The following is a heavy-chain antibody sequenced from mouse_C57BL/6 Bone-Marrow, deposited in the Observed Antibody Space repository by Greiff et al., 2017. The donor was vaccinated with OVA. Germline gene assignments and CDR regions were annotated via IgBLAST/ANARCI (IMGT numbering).Heavy chain of an antibody. CDR1: GYTFTSYW. CDR3: ARRVYYGSRGGFAY. CDR2: IHPNSGST. V-gene: IGHV1-64*01. J-gene: IGHJ3*01. D-gene: IGHD1-1*01. Sequence: VQLQQPGAELVKPGASVKLSCKASGYTFTSYWMHWVKQRPGQGLEWIGMIHPNSGSTNYNEKFKSKATLTVDKSSSTAYMQLSSLTSEDSAVYYCARRVYYGSRGGFAYWGQGTLVTVSA.